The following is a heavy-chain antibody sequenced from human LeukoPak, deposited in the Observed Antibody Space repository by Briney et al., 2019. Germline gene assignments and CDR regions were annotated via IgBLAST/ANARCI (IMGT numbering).Heavy chain of an antibody. CDR2: IYYSGST. D-gene: IGHD6-13*01. V-gene: IGHV4-38-2*02. CDR1: GFSISSGYY. Sequence: PSETLSLTCTASGFSISSGYYWGWIRQPPGKGLEWIGNIYYSGSTYYNPSLKSRVIISVDTSKNQFSLKLSSVTAADTAVYYCARGVGLLAAAGDDYWGQGTLVTVSS. CDR3: ARGVGLLAAAGDDY. J-gene: IGHJ4*02.